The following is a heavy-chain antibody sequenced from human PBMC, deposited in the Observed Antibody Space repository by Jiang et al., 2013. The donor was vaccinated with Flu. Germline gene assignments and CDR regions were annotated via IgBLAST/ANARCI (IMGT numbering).Heavy chain of an antibody. D-gene: IGHD3-10*01. V-gene: IGHV1-46*01. CDR3: ARETVGMGITMVRGVPHPYNWFDP. J-gene: IGHJ5*01. CDR2: INPSGGST. Sequence: GAEVKKPGASVKVSCKASGYTFTSYYMHWVRQAPGQGLGWMGIINPSGGSTSYAQKFQGRVTMTRDTSTSTVYMELSSLRSEDTAVYYCARETVGMGITMVRGVPHPYNWFDPWGRGTVGXRL. CDR1: GYTFTSYY.